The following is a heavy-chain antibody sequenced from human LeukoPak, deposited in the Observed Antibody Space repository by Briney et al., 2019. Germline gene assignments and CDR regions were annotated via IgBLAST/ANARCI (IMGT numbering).Heavy chain of an antibody. V-gene: IGHV3-7*02. CDR3: AKWGYSSGWPYFDY. CDR2: IKQDGSET. CDR1: GFTFSSNW. J-gene: IGHJ4*02. D-gene: IGHD6-19*01. Sequence: GGSLRLSCAASGFTFSSNWMGWVRQAPGKGLEWVANIKQDGSETYYVDSVKGRFTISRDNAKDSLYLQMSSLRAEDTAVYYCAKWGYSSGWPYFDYWGQGTLVTVSS.